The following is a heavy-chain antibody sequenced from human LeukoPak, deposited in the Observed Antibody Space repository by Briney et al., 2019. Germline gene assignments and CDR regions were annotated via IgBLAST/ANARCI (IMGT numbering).Heavy chain of an antibody. Sequence: SETLSLTCIVSGGSIRSYYWSWIRQPPGKGLEWIGYIYYSGSTNYNPSLKSRVTISVDTSKNQFSLKLSSVTAADTAVYYCARIGDSGDYYSYYFDYWGQGTLVTVSS. CDR2: IYYSGST. J-gene: IGHJ4*02. V-gene: IGHV4-59*01. D-gene: IGHD3-22*01. CDR3: ARIGDSGDYYSYYFDY. CDR1: GGSIRSYY.